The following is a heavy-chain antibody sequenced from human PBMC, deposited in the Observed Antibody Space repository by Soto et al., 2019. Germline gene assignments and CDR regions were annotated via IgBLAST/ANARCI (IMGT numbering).Heavy chain of an antibody. J-gene: IGHJ3*02. V-gene: IGHV4-31*01. CDR2: IYYSGTT. D-gene: IGHD2-15*01. Sequence: QVQLQESGPGLVKPSQTLSLTCTVSGGSISSGGYYWSWIREHPGKGLEWIGYIYYSGTTYYNPSLKSPVTISVDTSKNQFSLKLSSVTAADTAVYYCARSGGWAFDIWGQGTMVTVSS. CDR1: GGSISSGGYY. CDR3: ARSGGWAFDI.